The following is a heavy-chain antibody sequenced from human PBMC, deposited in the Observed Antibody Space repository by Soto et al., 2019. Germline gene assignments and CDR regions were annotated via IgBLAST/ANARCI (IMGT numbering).Heavy chain of an antibody. V-gene: IGHV1-69*04. CDR3: ARDKRKANYYDSSGSLDY. CDR1: GGTFSSYT. Sequence: SVKVSCKASGGTFSSYTISWVRQAPGQGLEWMGRIIPILGIANYAQKFQGRVTITADKSTSTAYMELSSLRSEDTAVYYCARDKRKANYYDSSGSLDYWGQGTLVTVSS. D-gene: IGHD3-22*01. J-gene: IGHJ4*02. CDR2: IIPILGIA.